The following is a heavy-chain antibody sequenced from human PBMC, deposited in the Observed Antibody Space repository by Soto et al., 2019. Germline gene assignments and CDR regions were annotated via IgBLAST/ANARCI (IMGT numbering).Heavy chain of an antibody. CDR1: GFSLTTAGAG. D-gene: IGHD4-17*01. V-gene: IGHV2-5*01. Sequence: QITLKESGPTLVKPTQTLTLTCTFSGFSLTTAGAGVGWIRQPPGKALEWLALIYWNDDTLYSPSLKSRLTIPKDTSKNQVVLRMTNMDPVDTATYYCAHRGYGNYPRDNWFDPWGQGILVIVSS. CDR3: AHRGYGNYPRDNWFDP. CDR2: IYWNDDT. J-gene: IGHJ5*02.